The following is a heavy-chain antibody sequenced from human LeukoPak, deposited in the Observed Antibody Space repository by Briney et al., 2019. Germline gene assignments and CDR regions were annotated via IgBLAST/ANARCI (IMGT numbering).Heavy chain of an antibody. CDR1: GFTFSSYS. D-gene: IGHD4/OR15-4a*01. J-gene: IGHJ4*02. CDR2: ISSSSSYI. Sequence: GGSLRLSCAASGFTFSSYSMNWVRQAPGKGLEWVSSISSSSSYIYYADSVKGRFTISRVNAKNSLYLQMNSLRAEDTAVYYCARKSLTAVDYWGQGTLVTVSS. CDR3: ARKSLTAVDY. V-gene: IGHV3-21*01.